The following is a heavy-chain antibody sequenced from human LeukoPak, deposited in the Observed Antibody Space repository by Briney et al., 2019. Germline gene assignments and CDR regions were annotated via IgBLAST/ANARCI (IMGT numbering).Heavy chain of an antibody. D-gene: IGHD2-21*01. J-gene: IGHJ4*02. CDR3: ATAIPDMVVIANPLFDY. V-gene: IGHV1-69-2*01. CDR2: VDPEDGET. CDR1: GYTFTDYY. Sequence: GARVKISCKVSGYTFTDYYMHWVQQAPGKGLEWMGLVDPEDGETIYAEKFQGRVTITADTSTDTAYMELSSLRSEDTAVYYCATAIPDMVVIANPLFDYWGQGTLVTVSS.